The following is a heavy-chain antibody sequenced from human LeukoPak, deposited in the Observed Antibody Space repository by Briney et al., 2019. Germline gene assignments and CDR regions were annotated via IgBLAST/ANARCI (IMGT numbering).Heavy chain of an antibody. CDR2: INPNSGGT. V-gene: IGHV1-2*02. Sequence: ASVTVSCKASGYTFTGYYMHWVRPAPGQGLEWMGWINPNSGGTNYAQKFQGRVTMTRDTSISTAYMELSRLRSDDTAVYYCARAPDIVVVVAAPDYWGQGTLVTVSS. CDR3: ARAPDIVVVVAAPDY. J-gene: IGHJ4*02. D-gene: IGHD2-15*01. CDR1: GYTFTGYY.